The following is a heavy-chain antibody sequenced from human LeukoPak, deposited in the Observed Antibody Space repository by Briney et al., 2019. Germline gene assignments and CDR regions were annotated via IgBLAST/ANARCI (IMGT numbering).Heavy chain of an antibody. V-gene: IGHV4-34*01. CDR1: GESFSGYY. D-gene: IGHD2-15*01. Sequence: PSETLSLTCAVYGESFSGYYWGWIRQPPGKGLEWIGEINHSGSTNYDPSLKSRVTISVDTSKNQFSLKLSSVTAADTAVYYCARPMALGYCSGGSCYGFSRWGQGTLVTVSS. CDR2: INHSGST. J-gene: IGHJ4*02. CDR3: ARPMALGYCSGGSCYGFSR.